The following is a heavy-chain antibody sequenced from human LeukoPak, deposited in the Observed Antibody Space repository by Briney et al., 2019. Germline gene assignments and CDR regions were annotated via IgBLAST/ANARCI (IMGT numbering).Heavy chain of an antibody. J-gene: IGHJ4*02. V-gene: IGHV1-8*01. D-gene: IGHD2-8*01. CDR2: MNPNSGNT. Sequence: ASVKVSCKASGYTFTSYDINWVRQATGQGLEWMGWMNPNSGNTGYAQKFQGGVTMTRNTSISTAYMELSSLRSEDTAVYYCARTYCTNGVCLDYWGQGTLVTVSS. CDR1: GYTFTSYD. CDR3: ARTYCTNGVCLDY.